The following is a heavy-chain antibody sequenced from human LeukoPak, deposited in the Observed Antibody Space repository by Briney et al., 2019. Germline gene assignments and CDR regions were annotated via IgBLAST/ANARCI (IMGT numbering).Heavy chain of an antibody. V-gene: IGHV4-31*03. Sequence: SETLSLTCTVSGGSISSGGYYWSWIRQHPGKGLEWIGYIYYSGSTYYDPSLKSRVTISVDTSKNQFSLKLSSVTAADTAVYYCARGSSSWYYFDYWGQGTLVTVSS. CDR3: ARGSSSWYYFDY. D-gene: IGHD6-13*01. J-gene: IGHJ4*02. CDR2: IYYSGST. CDR1: GGSISSGGYY.